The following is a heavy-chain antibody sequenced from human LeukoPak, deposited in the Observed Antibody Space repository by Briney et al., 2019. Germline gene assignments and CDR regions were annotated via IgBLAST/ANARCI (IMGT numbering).Heavy chain of an antibody. CDR3: VRHNYGYAY. CDR2: SHNDGNSV. V-gene: IGHV3-74*01. J-gene: IGHJ4*02. D-gene: IGHD3-10*01. CDR1: GFDFSRYW. Sequence: GGSLRLSCAASGFDFSRYWMHWVRQVPGKEVVWVSHSHNDGNSVSYADSVKGRFTVSRDNAKNTLYLQMNRLRAEDTAVYYCVRHNYGYAYWGQGTQVIVSS.